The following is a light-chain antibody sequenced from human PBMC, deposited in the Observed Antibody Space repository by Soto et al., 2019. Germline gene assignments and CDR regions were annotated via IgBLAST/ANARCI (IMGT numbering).Light chain of an antibody. CDR3: QQYYSYSWT. J-gene: IGKJ1*01. CDR1: QGISSY. Sequence: AIQMTQSPSSFSASTGDGVTIXWRASQGISSYLAWYQQKPGKAPKLLIYAASTLQSGVPSRFSGSGSGTDFTLTISCLQSEDFATYYCQQYYSYSWTFGQGTKVDIK. V-gene: IGKV1-8*01. CDR2: AAS.